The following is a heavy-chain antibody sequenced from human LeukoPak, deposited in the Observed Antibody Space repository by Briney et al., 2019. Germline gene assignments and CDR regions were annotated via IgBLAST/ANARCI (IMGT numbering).Heavy chain of an antibody. CDR3: ARRGRRTDY. J-gene: IGHJ4*02. V-gene: IGHV4-39*01. Sequence: SETLSLTCTVSGGSISSSSYYWGWIRQPPGKGLEWIGSIYYSGSTYYNPSLKSRVTISVDTSKNQFSLKLSSVTAADTAVYYCARRGRRTDYWGQGTLVTVSS. CDR1: GGSISSSSYY. CDR2: IYYSGST. D-gene: IGHD3-16*01.